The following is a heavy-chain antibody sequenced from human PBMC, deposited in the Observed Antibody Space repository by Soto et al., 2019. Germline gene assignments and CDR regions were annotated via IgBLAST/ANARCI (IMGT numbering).Heavy chain of an antibody. CDR3: ARGAGGVYYYYMDV. D-gene: IGHD3-10*01. J-gene: IGHJ6*03. Sequence: SETLSLTCAVYGGSFSGYYWSWIRQPPGKGLEWIGEINHSGSTNYNPSLKSRVTISVDTSKNQFSLKLSSVTAADTAVYYCARGAGGVYYYYMDVWGKGTTVTVSS. CDR1: GGSFSGYY. V-gene: IGHV4-34*01. CDR2: INHSGST.